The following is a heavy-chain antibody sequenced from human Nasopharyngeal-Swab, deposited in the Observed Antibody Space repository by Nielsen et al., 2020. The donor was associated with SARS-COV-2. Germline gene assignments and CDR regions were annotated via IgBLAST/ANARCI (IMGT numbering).Heavy chain of an antibody. V-gene: IGHV4-39*01. J-gene: IGHJ3*02. Sequence: WIRQPPGKGLEWIGSIYYSGSTYYNPSLKSRVTISVDPSKKQFSLKVSYVTAADTAVYYCASYPLTFGGVWGSDAFDIWGQGTMVTVSS. CDR2: IYYSGST. CDR3: ASYPLTFGGVWGSDAFDI. D-gene: IGHD3-16*01.